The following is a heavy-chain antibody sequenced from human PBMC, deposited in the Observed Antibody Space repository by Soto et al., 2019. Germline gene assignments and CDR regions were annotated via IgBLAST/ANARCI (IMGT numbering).Heavy chain of an antibody. J-gene: IGHJ6*02. CDR1: GYTFTGYY. D-gene: IGHD2-2*01. V-gene: IGHV1-2*04. Sequence: ASVKVSCKASGYTFTGYYMHWVRQAPGQGLEWMGWINPNSGGTNYAQKFQGWVTMTRDTSISTAYMELSRLRSDDTAVYYCARDRIGVVVPAATPYYYYGMDVWGQGTTVTVSS. CDR2: INPNSGGT. CDR3: ARDRIGVVVPAATPYYYYGMDV.